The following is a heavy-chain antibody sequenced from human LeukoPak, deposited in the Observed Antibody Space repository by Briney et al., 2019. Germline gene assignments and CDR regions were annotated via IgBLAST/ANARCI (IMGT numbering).Heavy chain of an antibody. CDR2: IYHSGST. D-gene: IGHD3-10*01. V-gene: IGHV4-38-2*02. Sequence: SETLSLTCTVSGYSISSGYYWGWIRQPPGKGLEWIGSIYHSGSTYYNPSLKSRVTISVDTSKNQFSLKLSSVTAADTAVYYCAREGDHYMDVWGKGTTVTISS. CDR1: GYSISSGYY. J-gene: IGHJ6*03. CDR3: AREGDHYMDV.